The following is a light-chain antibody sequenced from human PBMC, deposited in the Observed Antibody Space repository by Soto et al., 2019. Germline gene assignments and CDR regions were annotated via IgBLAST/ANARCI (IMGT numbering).Light chain of an antibody. J-gene: IGKJ2*01. CDR2: DAS. V-gene: IGKV1-5*01. CDR3: QQSYSTPYT. Sequence: DIQMTQSPSTLSASVGDRVTITCRASQSISSWLAWYQQKPGKAPKLLIYDASSLESGVPSRFSGRGSGTEFTLTISSLQPDDFATYYCQQSYSTPYTFGQGTKLEIK. CDR1: QSISSW.